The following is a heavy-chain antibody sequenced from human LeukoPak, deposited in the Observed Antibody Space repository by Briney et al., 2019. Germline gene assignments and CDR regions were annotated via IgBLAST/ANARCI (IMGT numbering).Heavy chain of an antibody. CDR1: GYTFTSYD. V-gene: IGHV1-46*01. CDR3: ARSRTYYYDSSGPITPGAFDI. Sequence: ASVKVSCKASGYTFTSYDINWVRQAPGQGLEWMGIINPSGGSTSYAQKFQGRVTMTRDTSRSTVYMELSSLRSEDTAVYYCARSRTYYYDSSGPITPGAFDIWGQGTMVTVSS. J-gene: IGHJ3*02. CDR2: INPSGGST. D-gene: IGHD3-22*01.